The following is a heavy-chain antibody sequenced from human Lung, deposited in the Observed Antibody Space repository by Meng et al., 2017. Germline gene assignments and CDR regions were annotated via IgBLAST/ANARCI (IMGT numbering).Heavy chain of an antibody. J-gene: IGHJ4*02. V-gene: IGHV1-2*02. D-gene: IGHD3-10*01. CDR2: ISPNSGFT. CDR3: ARVDSGSGSYYDY. Sequence: QVALVESGAEVKKPGALVKVSCKSSGYTFGDNYMHWVRQAPGEGLEWMGWISPNSGFTNYAQKFQGRVTMTSDTSISTAYMELSRLRSDDTAVYYCARVDSGSGSYYDYWGQGTLVTVSS. CDR1: GYTFGDNY.